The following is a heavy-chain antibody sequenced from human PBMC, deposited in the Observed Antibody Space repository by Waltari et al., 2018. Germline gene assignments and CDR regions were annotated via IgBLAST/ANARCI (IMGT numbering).Heavy chain of an antibody. D-gene: IGHD2-21*01. V-gene: IGHV3-23*01. Sequence: EVQLLESGGGLVQPGGSLRLSCAASGFTFSTYGMNWVRQAPGKGLEWVSTQSVAGFTYYADSVKGRFAISRDNSKNTLYLQMNSLRVEDTAVYYCAKDRRAPGDGVPGEDYWGQGTLVTVSS. CDR2: QSVAGFT. CDR3: AKDRRAPGDGVPGEDY. CDR1: GFTFSTYG. J-gene: IGHJ4*02.